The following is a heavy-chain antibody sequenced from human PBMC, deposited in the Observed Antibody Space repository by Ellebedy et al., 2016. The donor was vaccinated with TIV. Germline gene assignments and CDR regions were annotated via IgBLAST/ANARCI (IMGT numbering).Heavy chain of an antibody. V-gene: IGHV1-69*04. CDR1: GGTFSSYA. D-gene: IGHD3-16*01. CDR3: ARGTYDYVWGSGRYQYYYMDV. J-gene: IGHJ6*03. Sequence: SVKVSCXASGGTFSSYAICWVRQAPGQGLEWVGRIIPLLGTANYAQKFHGRVTITADRSTTTAYMELSSLRSEDTAVYYCARGTYDYVWGSGRYQYYYMDVWGKGTTVTVSS. CDR2: IIPLLGTA.